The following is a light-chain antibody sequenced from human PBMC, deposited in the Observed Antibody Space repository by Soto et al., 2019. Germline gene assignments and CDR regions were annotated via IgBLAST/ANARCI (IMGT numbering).Light chain of an antibody. J-gene: IGKJ1*01. CDR1: QTISSW. Sequence: DIHMTHSPSTLSASVGDRVTITCRASQTISSWLAWYQQKPGKAPKLLIYDNSNLQSGVPSRFSGSGSGTEFTLTISSLQPDDFATYYCQQYDGASTFGQGIKVDIX. V-gene: IGKV1-5*01. CDR2: DNS. CDR3: QQYDGAST.